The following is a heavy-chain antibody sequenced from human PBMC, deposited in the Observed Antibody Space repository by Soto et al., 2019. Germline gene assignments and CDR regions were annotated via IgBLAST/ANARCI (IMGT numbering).Heavy chain of an antibody. D-gene: IGHD6-19*01. J-gene: IGHJ4*02. V-gene: IGHV1-69*08. CDR3: ARDSRPSSGWRGFDY. Sequence: QVQLVQSGAEVKKPGSSVKVSCKASGGTFSSYTISWVRQAPGQGLEWMGRIIPILGIANYAQKFQGRVTITADKSTSTAYMELSSLRSEDTAVYYCARDSRPSSGWRGFDYWGQGTLVTVSS. CDR1: GGTFSSYT. CDR2: IIPILGIA.